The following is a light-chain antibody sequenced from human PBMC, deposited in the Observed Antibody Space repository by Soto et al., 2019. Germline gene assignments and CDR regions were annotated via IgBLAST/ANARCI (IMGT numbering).Light chain of an antibody. Sequence: QSVLTQPASVSGSPGQSITISCTGTSSDVGGYNYVSWYQQHPGKAPKLMIYEVSNRPSGVSNRLSGYKSGNTASLTISGLQDEDEADYYCSSYTSSSIWVFGGGTKLTVL. J-gene: IGLJ3*02. CDR3: SSYTSSSIWV. CDR1: SSDVGGYNY. V-gene: IGLV2-14*01. CDR2: EVS.